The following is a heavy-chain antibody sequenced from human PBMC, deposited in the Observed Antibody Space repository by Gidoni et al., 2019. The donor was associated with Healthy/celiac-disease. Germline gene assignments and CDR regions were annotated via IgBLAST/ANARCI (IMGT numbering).Heavy chain of an antibody. CDR1: GLTLDDYA. Sequence: EVQLVESGGGLVQPGRSLRLSCAASGLTLDDYAMHWVRQAPGKGLGWVSGISWNSGSIGYADSVKGRFTISRDNAKNSLYLQMNSLRAEDTALYYCANTLGYCSGGSCYGMDVWGQGTTVTVSS. D-gene: IGHD2-15*01. J-gene: IGHJ6*02. CDR3: ANTLGYCSGGSCYGMDV. CDR2: ISWNSGSI. V-gene: IGHV3-9*01.